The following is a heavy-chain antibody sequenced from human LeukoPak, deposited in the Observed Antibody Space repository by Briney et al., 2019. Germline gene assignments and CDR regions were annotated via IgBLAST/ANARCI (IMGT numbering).Heavy chain of an antibody. V-gene: IGHV3-23*01. J-gene: IGHJ4*02. CDR1: GFTFSNYW. CDR2: ISGSGGST. CDR3: AKGGRIVVVPAAADY. Sequence: GGSLRLSCAASGFTFSNYWMSWVRQAPGKGLEWVSAISGSGGSTYYADSVKGRFTISRDNSKNTLYLQMNSLRAEDTAVYYCAKGGRIVVVPAAADYWGQGTLVTVSS. D-gene: IGHD2-2*01.